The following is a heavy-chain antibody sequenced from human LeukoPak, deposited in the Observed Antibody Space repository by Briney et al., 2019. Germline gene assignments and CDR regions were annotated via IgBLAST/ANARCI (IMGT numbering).Heavy chain of an antibody. V-gene: IGHV3-11*01. CDR1: GFTFSDHY. Sequence: GGSLRLSCTASGFTFSDHYMSWVRQPPGKGLEWVSYISDSGNTIYYADSVKGRFTISRDNAKNSLYLQMSSLRAEDTAVYYCARDGIGELLHDFDYWGQGTLVTVSS. CDR3: ARDGIGELLHDFDY. CDR2: ISDSGNTI. D-gene: IGHD3-10*01. J-gene: IGHJ4*02.